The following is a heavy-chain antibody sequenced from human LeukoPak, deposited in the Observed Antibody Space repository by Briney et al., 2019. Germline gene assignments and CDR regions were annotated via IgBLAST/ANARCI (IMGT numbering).Heavy chain of an antibody. CDR1: GSTFSRFW. Sequence: GGSLRLSCAASGSTFSRFWMTWVRQAPGKGLEWVANIKEDGSEKYYVDSVKGRFTISRDNAKKSLYLQMNSLRAEDTAVYYCARWAEANDYWGQGTLVTVSS. J-gene: IGHJ4*02. V-gene: IGHV3-7*05. CDR2: IKEDGSEK. CDR3: ARWAEANDY.